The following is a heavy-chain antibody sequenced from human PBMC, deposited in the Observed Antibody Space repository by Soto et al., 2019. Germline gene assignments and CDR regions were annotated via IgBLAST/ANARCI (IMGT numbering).Heavy chain of an antibody. D-gene: IGHD6-19*01. CDR3: ARDRRDEVAGYSYYSMDV. J-gene: IGHJ6*02. Sequence: QVQLVESGGGVVQPGRSLRLSCADSGFTFSSSGIHWVRQAPGKGLEWVTFISYDGSDKYYTDSVKGRFTISRDNSKNTMYLQMNSLRAEDTAVYYCARDRRDEVAGYSYYSMDVWGQGTTVTVS. CDR2: ISYDGSDK. CDR1: GFTFSSSG. V-gene: IGHV3-30*03.